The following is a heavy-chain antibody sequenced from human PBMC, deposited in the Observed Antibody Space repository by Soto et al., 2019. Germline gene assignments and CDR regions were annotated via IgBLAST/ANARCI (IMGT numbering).Heavy chain of an antibody. J-gene: IGHJ4*02. CDR2: IYYSGST. V-gene: IGHV4-59*01. Sequence: SETLSLTCTVSGGSISSYYWSWIRQPPGKGLEWIGYIYYSGSTNYNPSLKSRVTISVDTSKNQFSLKLSSVTAADTAVYYCARGPPRPKAAAVDYWGQGTLVTVSS. CDR3: ARGPPRPKAAAVDY. CDR1: GGSISSYY. D-gene: IGHD6-13*01.